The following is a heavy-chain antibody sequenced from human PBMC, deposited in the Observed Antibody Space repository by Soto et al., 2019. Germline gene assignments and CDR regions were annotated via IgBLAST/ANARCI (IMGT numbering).Heavy chain of an antibody. J-gene: IGHJ4*02. Sequence: GESLKISCKGSGYSFTSYWISWVRQMPGKGLEWMGRIDPSDSYTNYSPSFQGHVTISADKSISTAYLQWSSLKASDTAMYYCAKTDGAAAGRLDYWGQGTLVTVPQ. V-gene: IGHV5-10-1*01. CDR2: IDPSDSYT. CDR1: GYSFTSYW. CDR3: AKTDGAAAGRLDY. D-gene: IGHD6-13*01.